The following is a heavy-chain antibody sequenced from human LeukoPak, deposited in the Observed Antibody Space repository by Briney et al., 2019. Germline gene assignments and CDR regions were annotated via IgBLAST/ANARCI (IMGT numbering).Heavy chain of an antibody. CDR3: ARGVAARNGSYYYYMDV. CDR1: GFTVSSNY. V-gene: IGHV3-66*02. J-gene: IGHJ6*03. CDR2: IYSGGST. D-gene: IGHD6-13*01. Sequence: GGSLRLSCAASGFTVSSNYMSWVRQAPGKGLEWVSVIYSGGSTYYADSVKGRFTISRDNSKNTLYLQMNSLRAEDTAVYYCARGVAARNGSYYYYMDVWGKGTTVTVSS.